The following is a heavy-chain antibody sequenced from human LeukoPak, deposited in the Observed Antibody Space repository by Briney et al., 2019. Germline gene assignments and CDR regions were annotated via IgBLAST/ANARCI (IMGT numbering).Heavy chain of an antibody. CDR1: GDSVSSNSAA. J-gene: IGHJ5*02. CDR2: TYYRSKWYY. Sequence: SQTLSLTCAISGDSVSSNSAAWNWIRQSPSRGLEWLGRTYYRSKWYYNYAVSVKSRITINPDTSKNQFSLKLSSVTAADTAVYYCARGLVPAAGYWFDPWGQGTLVTVSS. V-gene: IGHV6-1*01. CDR3: ARGLVPAAGYWFDP. D-gene: IGHD2-2*01.